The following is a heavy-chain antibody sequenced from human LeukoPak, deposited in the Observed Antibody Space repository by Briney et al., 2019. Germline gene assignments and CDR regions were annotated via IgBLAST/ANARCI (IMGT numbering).Heavy chain of an antibody. CDR1: GYTFTSYG. Sequence: ASVKVSCKASGYTFTSYGISWVRQAPGQGLEWMGWISAYNGNTNYAQKLQGRVTMTTDTSTSTAYMELRSLRSDDTAVYYCARLLSFTMIVVVSVVFDIGGQGKMVTV. J-gene: IGHJ3*02. CDR3: ARLLSFTMIVVVSVVFDI. CDR2: ISAYNGNT. V-gene: IGHV1-18*01. D-gene: IGHD3-22*01.